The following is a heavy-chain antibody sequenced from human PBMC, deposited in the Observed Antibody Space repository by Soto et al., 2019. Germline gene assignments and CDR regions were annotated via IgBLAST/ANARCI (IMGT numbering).Heavy chain of an antibody. J-gene: IGHJ4*02. CDR3: ARCTVATITTDY. V-gene: IGHV4-30-4*01. CDR2: IYYSGST. Sequence: PSETLSLTCTVSGGSISSGDYYWSWIRQPPGKGLEWIGYIYYSGSTYYNPSLKSRVTISVDTSKNQFSLKLSSVTAADTAVYYCARCTVATITTDYWGQGTLVTVSS. CDR1: GGSISSGDYY. D-gene: IGHD5-12*01.